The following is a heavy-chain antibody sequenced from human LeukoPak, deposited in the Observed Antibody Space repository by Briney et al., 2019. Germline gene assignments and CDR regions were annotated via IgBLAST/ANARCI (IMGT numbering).Heavy chain of an antibody. V-gene: IGHV1-2*02. J-gene: IGHJ4*02. D-gene: IGHD3-22*01. CDR1: GYTFTGYY. CDR2: INPNSGGP. CDR3: ARGDSSGYSTHFDY. Sequence: ASVKVSCKASGYTFTGYYMHWVRQAPGQGLEWMGWINPNSGGPNYAQKFQGRVTMTRDTSISTAYMELSRLRSDDTAVYYCARGDSSGYSTHFDYWGQGTLVTVSS.